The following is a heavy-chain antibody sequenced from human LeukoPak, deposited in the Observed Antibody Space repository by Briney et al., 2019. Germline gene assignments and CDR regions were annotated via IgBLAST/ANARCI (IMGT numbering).Heavy chain of an antibody. D-gene: IGHD2-15*01. CDR2: IRYDGSNK. CDR3: ASGFRIYCSGGSCYDLGTEYFQH. V-gene: IGHV3-30*02. Sequence: GGSLRLSCAASGFTFSSYGMHWVRQAPGKGLEWVAFIRYDGSNKYYADSVKGRFTISRDNSKNTLYLQMNSLRAEDTAVYYCASGFRIYCSGGSCYDLGTEYFQHWGQGTLVTVSS. J-gene: IGHJ1*01. CDR1: GFTFSSYG.